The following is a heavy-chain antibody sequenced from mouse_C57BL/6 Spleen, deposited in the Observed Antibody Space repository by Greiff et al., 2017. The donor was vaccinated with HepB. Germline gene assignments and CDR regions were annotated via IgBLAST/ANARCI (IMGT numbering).Heavy chain of an antibody. CDR1: GYTFTSYW. V-gene: IGHV1-69*01. D-gene: IGHD4-1*01. CDR2: IDPSDSYT. J-gene: IGHJ4*01. Sequence: VQLQQPGAELVMPGASVKLSCKASGYTFTSYWMHWVKQRPGQGLEWIGEIDPSDSYTNYNQKFKGKSTLTVDKSSSTAYMQLSSLTSEDSAVYYCARRLGRGFYYYAMDYWGQGTSVTVSS. CDR3: ARRLGRGFYYYAMDY.